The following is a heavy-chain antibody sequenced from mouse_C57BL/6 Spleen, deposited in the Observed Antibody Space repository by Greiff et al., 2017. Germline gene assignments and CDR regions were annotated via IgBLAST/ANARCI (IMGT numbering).Heavy chain of an antibody. J-gene: IGHJ3*01. V-gene: IGHV5-4*03. CDR3: ARVYGDWFAY. CDR2: ISDGGSYT. CDR1: GFTFSSYA. Sequence: DVMLVESGGGLVKPGGSLKLSCAASGFTFSSYAMSWVRQTPEKRLEWVATISDGGSYTYYPDNVKGRFTISRDNAKNNLYLQMSHLKSEDTAMYYCARVYGDWFAYWGHGTLVTVSA. D-gene: IGHD1-1*01.